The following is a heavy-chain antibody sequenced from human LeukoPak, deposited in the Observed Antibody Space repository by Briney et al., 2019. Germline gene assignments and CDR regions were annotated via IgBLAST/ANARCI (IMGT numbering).Heavy chain of an antibody. J-gene: IGHJ4*02. Sequence: GGSLRLSCAASGLTFNSYGMSWVRQAPGKGLEWVAVISYDGSNKYYADSVKGRFTISRDNSKNTLYLQMNSLRAEDTAVYYCAKGGSYCDYWGQGTLVTVSS. CDR1: GLTFNSYG. D-gene: IGHD1-26*01. V-gene: IGHV3-30*18. CDR3: AKGGSYCDY. CDR2: ISYDGSNK.